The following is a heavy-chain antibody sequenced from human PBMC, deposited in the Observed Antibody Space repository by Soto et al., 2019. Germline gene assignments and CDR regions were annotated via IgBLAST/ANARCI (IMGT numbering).Heavy chain of an antibody. CDR3: ARDLLADILTFDY. CDR1: GFTFSSYS. CDR2: ISSSSSYI. V-gene: IGHV3-21*01. J-gene: IGHJ4*02. D-gene: IGHD3-9*01. Sequence: PGGSLRLFCAASGFTFSSYSMNWFRHAPGKGLEWVSSISSSSSYIYYADSVKGRLTISRDNAKNSLYLQMNSLRDEDTDVYYCARDLLADILTFDYWGQGTLVTVSS.